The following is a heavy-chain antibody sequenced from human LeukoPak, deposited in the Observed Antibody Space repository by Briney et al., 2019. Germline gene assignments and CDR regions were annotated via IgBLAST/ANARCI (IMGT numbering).Heavy chain of an antibody. CDR3: ARVSSNPYSRGYYHFDY. D-gene: IGHD6-25*01. CDR1: GFAFNTYT. J-gene: IGHJ4*02. V-gene: IGHV3-21*01. Sequence: GGSLRLSCAASGFAFNTYTMNWVRQTPGKGLEWVSSISSTGAYIYHANSMDGRFTVSRDNARNLLYLHMNSLRAEDSAMYFCARVSSNPYSRGYYHFDYWGQGTLVTVSS. CDR2: ISSTGAYI.